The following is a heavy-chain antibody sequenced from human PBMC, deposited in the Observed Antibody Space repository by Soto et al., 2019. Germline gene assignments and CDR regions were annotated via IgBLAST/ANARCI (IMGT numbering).Heavy chain of an antibody. CDR2: ISTGSDTT. V-gene: IGHV3-48*01. J-gene: IGHJ5*01. CDR3: ARDVGYCSGGTCYRWLES. CDR1: GFTFSLYS. Sequence: PGGSLRLSCAASGFTFSLYSISWVRQAPGKGLEWVSYISTGSDTTYYADFVKGRFTTSRDDAANLAFLHMDSLRAEDTAVYYCARDVGYCSGGTCYRWLESWGQGTLVTVSS. D-gene: IGHD2-15*01.